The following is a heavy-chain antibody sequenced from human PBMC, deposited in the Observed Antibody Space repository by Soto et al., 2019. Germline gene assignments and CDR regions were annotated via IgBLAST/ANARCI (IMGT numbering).Heavy chain of an antibody. CDR2: IYSAGST. D-gene: IGHD5-18*01. Sequence: LRLSCAASGLTVSSSYMSWVRQAPGKGLQRGAVIYSAGSTYYANSVKGRFTISRDISTNMVYLQMSSLTDEDTAVYYRARAREPEYSSAICFDVWGQGAMVTVSS. CDR3: ARAREPEYSSAICFDV. J-gene: IGHJ4*02. V-gene: IGHV3-53*01. CDR1: GLTVSSSY.